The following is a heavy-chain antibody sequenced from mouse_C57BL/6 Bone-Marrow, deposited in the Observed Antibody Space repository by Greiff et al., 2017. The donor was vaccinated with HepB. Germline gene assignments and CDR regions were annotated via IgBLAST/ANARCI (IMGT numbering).Heavy chain of an antibody. Sequence: DVQLVESGGGLVQPKGSLKLSCAASGFSFNTYAMNWVRQAPGKGLEWVARIRSKSNNYATYYADSVKDRFTISRDDSESMLYLQMNNLKTEDTAMYYCVRHGYDDGDYYAMDYWGQGTSVTVSS. CDR2: IRSKSNNYAT. CDR1: GFSFNTYA. J-gene: IGHJ4*01. CDR3: VRHGYDDGDYYAMDY. D-gene: IGHD2-2*01. V-gene: IGHV10-1*01.